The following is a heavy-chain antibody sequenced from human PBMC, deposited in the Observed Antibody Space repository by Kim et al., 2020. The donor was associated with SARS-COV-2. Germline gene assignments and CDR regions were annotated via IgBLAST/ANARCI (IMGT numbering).Heavy chain of an antibody. Sequence: GGSLRLSCAASGFTFSDYYMSWIRQAPGKGLEWVSYISSSSSYTNYADSVKGRFTISRDNAKNSLYLQMNSLRAEDTAVYYCARGGDDYVWGSYRDYYYYSGIAFWGQGTTVTVSS. D-gene: IGHD3-16*02. CDR2: ISSSSSYT. CDR1: GFTFSDYY. J-gene: IGHJ6*02. V-gene: IGHV3-11*05. CDR3: ARGGDDYVWGSYRDYYYYSGIAF.